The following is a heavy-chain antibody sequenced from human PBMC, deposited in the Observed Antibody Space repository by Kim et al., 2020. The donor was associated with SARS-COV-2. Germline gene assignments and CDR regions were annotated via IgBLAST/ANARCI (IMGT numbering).Heavy chain of an antibody. CDR1: GYSISSGYY. V-gene: IGHV4-38-2*02. J-gene: IGHJ4*02. Sequence: SETLSLTCTVSGYSISSGYYWGWIRQPPGKGLEWIGSIYHRGNTYYNPSLKSRVTISVDTSKNQFSLKLSSVTAADTAVYYCARVPSTSGSGFLFDYWGQGTLVTVSS. D-gene: IGHD3-10*01. CDR2: IYHRGNT. CDR3: ARVPSTSGSGFLFDY.